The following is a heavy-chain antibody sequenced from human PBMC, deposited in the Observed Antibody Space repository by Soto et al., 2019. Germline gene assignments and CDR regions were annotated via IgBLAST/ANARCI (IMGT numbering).Heavy chain of an antibody. CDR2: IYTSGST. J-gene: IGHJ6*02. D-gene: IGHD3-9*01. CDR1: GGSISSYD. CDR3: ARGYYDILTGYLENPIDYGKDV. Sequence: QVQLQESGPGLVKPSETLSLTCTVSGGSISSYDWSWIRQPAGKGLEWIGRIYTSGSTNYNPSLTSRVTMSVDTSKNQFSLKLSSVTAADTAVYYCARGYYDILTGYLENPIDYGKDVWCQGTTLTVSS. V-gene: IGHV4-4*07.